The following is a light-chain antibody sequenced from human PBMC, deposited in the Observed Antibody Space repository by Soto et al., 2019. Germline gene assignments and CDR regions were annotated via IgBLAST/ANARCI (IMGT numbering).Light chain of an antibody. CDR1: SSDVGSYNL. Sequence: QSVLTQPASVSGSPGQSITISCTGTSSDVGSYNLVSWYQQHPGKAPKLMIYEGSKRPPGVSNRFSGSKSGNTASLTISGLQAEDEADYYCSSFTTTRTYVLGAGTKLTVL. J-gene: IGLJ1*01. CDR3: SSFTTTRTYV. CDR2: EGS. V-gene: IGLV2-14*02.